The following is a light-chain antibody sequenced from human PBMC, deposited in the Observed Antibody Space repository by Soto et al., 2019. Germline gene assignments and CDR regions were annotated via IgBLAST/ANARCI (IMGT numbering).Light chain of an antibody. CDR1: QSISSW. CDR2: KAS. Sequence: DIQMTQSPSTLSASVGDRVTITCRASQSISSWLAWYQQKPGKAPKLLIYKASSLESGVPSRFSGGGSGTEFTFTISSLQPDDFATYYCQQYNSYSPWTFGQGTKVETK. CDR3: QQYNSYSPWT. J-gene: IGKJ1*01. V-gene: IGKV1-5*03.